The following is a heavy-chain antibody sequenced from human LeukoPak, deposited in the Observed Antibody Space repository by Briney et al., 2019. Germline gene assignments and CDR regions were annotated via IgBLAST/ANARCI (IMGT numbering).Heavy chain of an antibody. D-gene: IGHD5-12*01. CDR3: AKDPKFHPWLKESYYYMDV. CDR2: INHSGST. Sequence: SETLSLTCAVYGGSFSGYYWSWIRQPPGKGLEWIGEINHSGSTNYNPSLKSRVTISVGTSKNQFSLKLSSVTAADTAVYYCAKDPKFHPWLKESYYYMDVWGKGTTVTVSS. V-gene: IGHV4-34*01. J-gene: IGHJ6*03. CDR1: GGSFSGYY.